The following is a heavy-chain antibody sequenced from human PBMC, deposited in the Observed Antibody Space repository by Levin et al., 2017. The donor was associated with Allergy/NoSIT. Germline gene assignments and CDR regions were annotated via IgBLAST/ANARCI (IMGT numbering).Heavy chain of an antibody. CDR2: ISHSGIT. J-gene: IGHJ5*02. V-gene: IGHV4-34*01. Sequence: SETLSLTFGVYGGSFSGYWSWIRQPPGKGLEWIGEISHSGITNYNPSLESRVTMSVDTSKNQFSLKLSSVTAADMAIYYCARVPMGFKNSFDHWGQGTLVTVSS. D-gene: IGHD1-26*01. CDR3: ARVPMGFKNSFDH. CDR1: GGSFSGY.